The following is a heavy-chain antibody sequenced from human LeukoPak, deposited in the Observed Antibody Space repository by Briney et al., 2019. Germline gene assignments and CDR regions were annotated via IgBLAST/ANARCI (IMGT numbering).Heavy chain of an antibody. CDR2: IIPIFGTA. D-gene: IGHD2-15*01. CDR1: GGTFSSYA. V-gene: IGHV1-69*05. Sequence: SVKVSCKASGGTFSSYAISWVRQAPGQGLEWMGRIIPIFGTAHYAQKFQGRVTITTDESTSTAYMELSSLRSEDTAVYYCARKGYCSGGSCYSDDAFDIWGQGTMVTVSS. CDR3: ARKGYCSGGSCYSDDAFDI. J-gene: IGHJ3*02.